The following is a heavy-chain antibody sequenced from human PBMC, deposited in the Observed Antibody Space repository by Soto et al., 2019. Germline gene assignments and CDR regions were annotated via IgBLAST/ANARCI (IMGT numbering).Heavy chain of an antibody. D-gene: IGHD1-26*01. CDR1: GLPFDTSA. V-gene: IGHV3-23*01. CDR3: ARDSGDIPVYNGLNV. J-gene: IGHJ6*02. CDR2: ISGGGDLS. Sequence: GGSLRLSRAASGLPFDTSAMIWVRQAPGTGPEWLSLISGGGDLSYYAESVKGRFTSSRDNSKNTLYLQMTFRRVDATAVYYCARDSGDIPVYNGLNVWGQGTRVTVSS.